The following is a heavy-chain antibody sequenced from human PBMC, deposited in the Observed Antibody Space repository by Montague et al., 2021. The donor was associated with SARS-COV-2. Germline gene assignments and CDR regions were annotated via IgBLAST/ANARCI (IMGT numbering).Heavy chain of an antibody. J-gene: IGHJ3*01. Sequence: SLRLSCAASGFSFRSYGMYWVRQVPGEGLEWVAVVWFDGSSKFYPDSVKGRSTISRDNSENILYLQMNNLTAEDTAVYYCARSRGVLIESDLVVWGQGTMITVSS. D-gene: IGHD3-16*02. V-gene: IGHV3-33*07. CDR1: GFSFRSYG. CDR3: ARSRGVLIESDLVV. CDR2: VWFDGSSK.